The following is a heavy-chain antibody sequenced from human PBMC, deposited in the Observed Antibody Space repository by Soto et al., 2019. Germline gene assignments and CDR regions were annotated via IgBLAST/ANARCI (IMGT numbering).Heavy chain of an antibody. CDR3: ARAYLGRLPRRADYYYAMDV. CDR2: LGAARDP. CDR1: GFSFRDYD. Sequence: EVQLVESGGGSVQPGESLRLSCAASGFSFRDYDMHWVRQRKGKGLEWVSALGAARDPYYVGSVKGRFSVSRYNAQNSLFLQMNNLRVDDTAVYFCARAYLGRLPRRADYYYAMDVWGRGTTVTVSS. V-gene: IGHV3-13*05. D-gene: IGHD1-26*01. J-gene: IGHJ6*02.